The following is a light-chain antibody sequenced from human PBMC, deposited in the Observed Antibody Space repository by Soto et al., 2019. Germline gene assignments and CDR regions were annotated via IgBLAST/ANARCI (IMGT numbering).Light chain of an antibody. J-gene: IGKJ4*01. V-gene: IGKV1-5*01. Sequence: DIQMTQSPSTLSASVGDRVTITCRASQSISSWLAWYQQKPGKAPKLLIHEASRLESGVPSRFSGSESGTEFTLTISGLHAEDFATYYCQQYTTFPITFGRGTKVEIK. CDR3: QQYTTFPIT. CDR2: EAS. CDR1: QSISSW.